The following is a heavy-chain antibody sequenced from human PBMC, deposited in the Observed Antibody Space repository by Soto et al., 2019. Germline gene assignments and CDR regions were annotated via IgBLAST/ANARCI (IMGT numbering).Heavy chain of an antibody. CDR2: ISVSGNNA. V-gene: IGHV3-23*01. CDR1: GFAFSTFA. J-gene: IGHJ6*02. CDR3: ARDQLRPGILYSLGVLLPEYGL. D-gene: IGHD3-22*01. Sequence: GGSLRLSCAASGFAFSTFAMTWVRQAPGKGLEWVAAISVSGNNAYYADSVKGRFTISRDNSQNSVFLQMSSLRADDTAVYYCARDQLRPGILYSLGVLLPEYGLWGQGTTVTVSS.